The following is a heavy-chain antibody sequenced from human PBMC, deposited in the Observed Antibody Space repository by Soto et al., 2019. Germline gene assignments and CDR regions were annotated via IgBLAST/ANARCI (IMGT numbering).Heavy chain of an antibody. J-gene: IGHJ4*02. CDR3: ARRAYPQLPLDS. CDR2: ISAYNGNT. D-gene: IGHD2-2*01. V-gene: IGHV1-18*04. Sequence: ASVKVSCKASGYTFTSYGISWVRQAPGQGLEWMGWISAYNGNTNYAQKLQGRVTMTTDTSTSTAYMELRSLRSDDTAVYHCARRAYPQLPLDSWGQSTLVTVSS. CDR1: GYTFTSYG.